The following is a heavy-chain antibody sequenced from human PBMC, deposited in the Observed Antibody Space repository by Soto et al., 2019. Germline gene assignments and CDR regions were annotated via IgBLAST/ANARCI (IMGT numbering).Heavy chain of an antibody. CDR2: IYYSGST. CDR1: GGSISSGGYY. Sequence: PSETLSLTCTVSGGSISSGGYYWSWIRQHPGKGLEWIGYIYYSGSTYYNPSLKSRVTISVDTSKNQFSLKLSSVTAADTAVYYCARIVWDFWSGQLGVFDYWGQGTLVTVSS. CDR3: ARIVWDFWSGQLGVFDY. J-gene: IGHJ4*02. D-gene: IGHD3-3*01. V-gene: IGHV4-31*03.